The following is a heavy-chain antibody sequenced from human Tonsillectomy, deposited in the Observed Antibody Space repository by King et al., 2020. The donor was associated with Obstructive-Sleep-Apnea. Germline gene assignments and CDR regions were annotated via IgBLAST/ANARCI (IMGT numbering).Heavy chain of an antibody. V-gene: IGHV3-30*04. J-gene: IGHJ6*02. CDR3: ARGSSSSWSFYYYGMDV. CDR2: ISFDGSNK. CDR1: GFPFNSYT. D-gene: IGHD6-13*01. Sequence: VQLVESGGGVSRPGRSLRLSCAASGFPFNSYTMHWVRQAPGKGLEWVAVISFDGSNKYHADSVKGRFTISRDNSKKTLYLQMTSLRAEDTAVYYCARGSSSSWSFYYYGMDVWGQGTTVTVSS.